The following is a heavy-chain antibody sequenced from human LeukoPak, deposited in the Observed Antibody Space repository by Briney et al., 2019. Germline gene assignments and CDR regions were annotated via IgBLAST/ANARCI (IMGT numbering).Heavy chain of an antibody. Sequence: SETLCLSCAAYGLTFSGYYLSWIRQPPGKGLEWIGEINHSGSTNYNPSLMNRVTISVDTYNNQFSLMLSSITAADTAVYYCARDDIVVVPAALYSWFDPWGQGTLVTVSS. CDR2: INHSGST. D-gene: IGHD2-2*01. CDR3: ARDDIVVVPAALYSWFDP. J-gene: IGHJ5*02. V-gene: IGHV4-34*01. CDR1: GLTFSGYY.